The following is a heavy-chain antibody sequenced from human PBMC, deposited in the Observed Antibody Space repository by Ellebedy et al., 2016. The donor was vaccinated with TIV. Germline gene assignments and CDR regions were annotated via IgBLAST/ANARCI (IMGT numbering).Heavy chain of an antibody. CDR2: INPNTGDR. Sequence: AASVKVSCKASGYTFSDYYIHWVRQAPGQGIEWVGWINPNTGDRDYAQKFHGRVAMTRDTFIRTAYLELTRLRSDDTAVYYCARQDYNSALPDDYWGQGTLVTVSS. V-gene: IGHV1-2*02. CDR1: GYTFSDYY. D-gene: IGHD3-10*01. J-gene: IGHJ4*02. CDR3: ARQDYNSALPDDY.